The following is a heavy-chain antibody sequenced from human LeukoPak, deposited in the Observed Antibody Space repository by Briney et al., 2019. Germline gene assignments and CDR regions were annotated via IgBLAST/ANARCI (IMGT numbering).Heavy chain of an antibody. CDR3: ARGLDYGASLAYFDY. J-gene: IGHJ4*02. Sequence: SETLSLTCTVSGGSISSSSYYWSWIRQPPGKGLEWIGYIYNSGSTNYNPSLKSRVTISVDTSKNQFSLRLSSVTAADTAVYYCARGLDYGASLAYFDYWGQGTLVTVSS. CDR2: IYNSGST. D-gene: IGHD4-17*01. V-gene: IGHV4-61*01. CDR1: GGSISSSSYY.